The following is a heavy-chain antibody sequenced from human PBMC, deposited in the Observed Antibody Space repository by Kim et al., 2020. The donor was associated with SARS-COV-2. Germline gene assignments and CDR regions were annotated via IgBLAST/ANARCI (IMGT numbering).Heavy chain of an antibody. CDR1: GASISTQNYY. CDR2: TNYYGDA. J-gene: IGHJ4*01. Sequence: SETLSLTCTVSGASISTQNYYWGWIRQPPGKGLEWIGITNYYGDAYYNPSLKSRVTISVDTSKNQFSLRLTSLTAADTAIYSCASYITVPSSSYADYWG. D-gene: IGHD6-19*01. CDR3: ASYITVPSSSYADY. V-gene: IGHV4-39*07.